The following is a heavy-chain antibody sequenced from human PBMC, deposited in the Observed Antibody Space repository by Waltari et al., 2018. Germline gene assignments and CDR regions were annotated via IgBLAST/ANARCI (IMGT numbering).Heavy chain of an antibody. CDR1: GFTFENNA. CDR3: TRKRTTYYDSNGGAFFDY. V-gene: IGHV3-9*01. D-gene: IGHD3-22*01. Sequence: EVQLVESGGDLVQPRRSLRLSCAASGFTFENNAMTWVRQSPGKGLGWISSISWNNGKTAYADSANGRFTISRDTAKNSLYLQMNSLRAEDTAFYYCTRKRTTYYDSNGGAFFDYWGQGTLVTVSS. CDR2: ISWNNGKT. J-gene: IGHJ4*02.